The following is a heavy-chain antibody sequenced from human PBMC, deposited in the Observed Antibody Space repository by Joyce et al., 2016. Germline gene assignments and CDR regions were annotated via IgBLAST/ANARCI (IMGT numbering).Heavy chain of an antibody. D-gene: IGHD3-22*01. V-gene: IGHV4-4*07. CDR3: ARLQVINMSGGIVFDFGTDV. CDR2: IYSSGST. Sequence: QVQLQESGPGLVKPSETLSLTCTVSGGSISDYYWIWIRQAAGKGLEWSGRIYSSGSTKYNPSLRSRVTMSVDTSNNQLSLKLRSVTAADTAVYYCARLQVINMSGGIVFDFGTDVWGEGTTVTVSS. J-gene: IGHJ6*04. CDR1: GGSISDYY.